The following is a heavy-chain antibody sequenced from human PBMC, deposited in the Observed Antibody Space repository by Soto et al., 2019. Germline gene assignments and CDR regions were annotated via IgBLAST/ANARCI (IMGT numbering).Heavy chain of an antibody. Sequence: GGSLRLSCEASGFTFRDYIMSGIRQAPGKGLEWVANIKQDGSEKYYVDSVRGRFTISRDNAKNSLYLQMNSLRAEDTAVYYCARSADSRDYFGMDVWGHGTTVTASS. CDR1: GFTFRDYI. J-gene: IGHJ6*02. CDR2: IKQDGSEK. CDR3: ARSADSRDYFGMDV. V-gene: IGHV3-7*01. D-gene: IGHD2-15*01.